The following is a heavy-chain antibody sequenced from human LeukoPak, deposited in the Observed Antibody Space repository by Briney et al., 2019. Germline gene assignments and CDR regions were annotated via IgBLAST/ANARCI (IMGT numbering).Heavy chain of an antibody. CDR3: ARGKLLTVTTIYYYYGMDV. J-gene: IGHJ6*02. D-gene: IGHD4-17*01. CDR2: INPNSGGT. V-gene: IGHV1-2*02. CDR1: GYTFTGYY. Sequence: ASVKVSCKASGYTFTGYYMHWVRQAPGQGLEWMGWINPNSGGTNYAQKFQGRVTMTRDTSISTAYMELSRLRSDDTAVYYCARGKLLTVTTIYYYYGMDVWGQGTTVTVSS.